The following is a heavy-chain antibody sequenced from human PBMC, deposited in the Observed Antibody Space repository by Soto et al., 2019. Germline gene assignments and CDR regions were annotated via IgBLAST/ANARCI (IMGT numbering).Heavy chain of an antibody. CDR3: ATLDTAEIQTAAY. J-gene: IGHJ4*02. CDR1: GFTFSSYS. D-gene: IGHD2-15*01. CDR2: ISSTGSTI. Sequence: GGSLRLSCAASGFTFSSYSMNWVRQAPGKGLEWVSYISSTGSTIFYADSVKGRFTISRDNAKNSLYLQMNSLRVEDTAVYYCATLDTAEIQTAAYWGQGTLVTVSS. V-gene: IGHV3-48*01.